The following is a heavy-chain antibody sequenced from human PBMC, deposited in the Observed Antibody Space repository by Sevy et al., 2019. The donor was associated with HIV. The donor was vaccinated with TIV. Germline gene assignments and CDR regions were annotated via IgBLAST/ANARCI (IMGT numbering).Heavy chain of an antibody. V-gene: IGHV3-30*18. J-gene: IGHJ4*02. CDR2: ISYDGSNK. Sequence: GGSLRLSCAASGFTFSSYGMHWVRQAPGKGLEWVAVISYDGSNKYYADSVKGRFTISSDNSKNTLYLQMNSLRAEDTAVYYWANGKGKPGGLWGQGTLVTVSS. D-gene: IGHD1-26*01. CDR3: ANGKGKPGGL. CDR1: GFTFSSYG.